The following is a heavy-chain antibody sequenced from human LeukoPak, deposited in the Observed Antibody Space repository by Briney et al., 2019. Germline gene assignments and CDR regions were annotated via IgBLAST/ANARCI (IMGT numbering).Heavy chain of an antibody. J-gene: IGHJ5*02. D-gene: IGHD6-19*01. Sequence: GRSLRLSCAASGFTFSSYGMHWVRQAPGKGLEWVAVISYDGSNKYYADSVKGRFTISRDNSKNTLYLQMNSLRAEGTAVYYCAKGQQWLVWWFDPWGQGTLVTVSS. CDR3: AKGQQWLVWWFDP. V-gene: IGHV3-30*18. CDR1: GFTFSSYG. CDR2: ISYDGSNK.